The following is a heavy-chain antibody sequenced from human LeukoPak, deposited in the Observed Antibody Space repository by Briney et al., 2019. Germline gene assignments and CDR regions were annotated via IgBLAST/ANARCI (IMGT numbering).Heavy chain of an antibody. Sequence: GGSLRLSCAASRITFSNLWMSWVRRAPGRGLEWVGRVKTKNDGWTIDYAAHERGRFNISRDDSKNTLYLQMNSLKSEDTAVYYCTTEGYHWGPGTLVTVSS. V-gene: IGHV3-15*01. J-gene: IGHJ4*02. CDR3: TTEGYH. CDR2: VKTKNDGWTI. CDR1: RITFSNLW. D-gene: IGHD3-16*02.